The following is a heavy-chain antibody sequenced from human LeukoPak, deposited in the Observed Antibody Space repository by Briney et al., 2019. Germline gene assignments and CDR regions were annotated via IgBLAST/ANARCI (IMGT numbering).Heavy chain of an antibody. CDR1: GFTFSSYE. CDR3: ARDVGQKLGYFDWLQTTSNDAFDI. Sequence: GGSLRLSCAASGFTFSSYEMNWVRQAPGKGLEWVSYISSSGSTIYYADSVKGRFTISRDNAKNTLYLQMNSLRAEDTAVYYCARDVGQKLGYFDWLQTTSNDAFDIWGQGTMVTVSS. V-gene: IGHV3-48*03. J-gene: IGHJ3*02. D-gene: IGHD3-9*01. CDR2: ISSSGSTI.